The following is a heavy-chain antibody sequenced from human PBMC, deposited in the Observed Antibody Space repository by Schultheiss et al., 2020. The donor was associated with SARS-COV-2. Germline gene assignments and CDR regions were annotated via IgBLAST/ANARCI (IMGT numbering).Heavy chain of an antibody. V-gene: IGHV4-34*01. CDR1: GGSFSGYY. CDR2: INHSGST. Sequence: SQTLSLTCAVYGGSFSGYYWSWIRQPPGKGLEWIGEINHSGSTNYNPSLKSRVTISVDTSKNQFSLKLSSVTAADTAVYYCASLLGSTMVRGVIKGYYYYGMDVWGQGTTVTVSS. J-gene: IGHJ6*02. D-gene: IGHD3-10*01. CDR3: ASLLGSTMVRGVIKGYYYYGMDV.